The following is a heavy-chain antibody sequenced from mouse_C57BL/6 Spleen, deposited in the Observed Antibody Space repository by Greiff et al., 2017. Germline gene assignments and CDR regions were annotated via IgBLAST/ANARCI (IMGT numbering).Heavy chain of an antibody. CDR2: ISSVSGTI. J-gene: IGHJ2*01. V-gene: IGHV5-17*01. CDR1: GFTFSDYG. CDR3: ARPHYDYDGYYFDY. D-gene: IGHD2-4*01. Sequence: EVKLVESGGGFVKPGGSLKLSCAASGFTFSDYGMHWVRQAPEKGLEWVAYISSVSGTIYYAEPVKGRFTISRDNAKNTLFLQMTSLRSEDTAIYYCARPHYDYDGYYFDYWGQGTTLTVSS.